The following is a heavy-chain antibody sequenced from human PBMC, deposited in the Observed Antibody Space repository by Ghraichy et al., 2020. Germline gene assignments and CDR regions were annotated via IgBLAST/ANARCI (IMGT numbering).Heavy chain of an antibody. CDR1: GYTFTDYY. D-gene: IGHD1-14*01. Sequence: ASVKVSCKASGYTFTDYYIHWVRQAPGQGLEWMGWINPNRGTTNSAQSFQGRVTMTSDTSISTAYMELSGLRSDDTALYYCARDGMRTTPGDYWGQGTLVTVSS. CDR3: ARDGMRTTPGDY. V-gene: IGHV1-2*02. CDR2: INPNRGTT. J-gene: IGHJ4*02.